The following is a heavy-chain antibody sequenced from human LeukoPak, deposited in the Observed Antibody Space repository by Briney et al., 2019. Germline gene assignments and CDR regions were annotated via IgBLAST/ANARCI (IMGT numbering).Heavy chain of an antibody. CDR1: GYTFTGYY. V-gene: IGHV1-2*02. Sequence: ASVKVSCKASGYTFTGYYMHWVRQAPGQGLEWMGWINPNSGGTNYAQKFQGRVTMTRDTSISTAYMELSRLRSDDTAVYYCARDKVPGSSYYYHFDYWGQGTLVTVSS. D-gene: IGHD3-22*01. CDR2: INPNSGGT. J-gene: IGHJ4*02. CDR3: ARDKVPGSSYYYHFDY.